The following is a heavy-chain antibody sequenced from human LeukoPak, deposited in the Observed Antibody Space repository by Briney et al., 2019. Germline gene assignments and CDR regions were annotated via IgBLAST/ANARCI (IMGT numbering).Heavy chain of an antibody. J-gene: IGHJ4*02. V-gene: IGHV3-74*01. CDR1: GFTFSRYW. D-gene: IGHD3-10*01. CDR3: ARDNNYGSDY. Sequence: GRSLRLSCAASGFTFSRYWMHWVRQAPGKGLVWVSRITTEGTTTNYADSVKGRFTISRDNAKNTLYLQMNSLRAEDTAVYYCARDNNYGSDYWGQGTLVTVSS. CDR2: ITTEGTTT.